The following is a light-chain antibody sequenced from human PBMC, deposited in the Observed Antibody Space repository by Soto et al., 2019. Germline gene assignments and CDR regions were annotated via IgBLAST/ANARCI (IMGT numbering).Light chain of an antibody. V-gene: IGKV3-20*01. CDR2: GAS. CDR3: QQYGSSPET. Sequence: EIVLTQSPGTLSLSAGERATLSCRASQSVSRSYLAWYQQKPGQAPRLLIYGASSRATGIPDRFSGSGSGTDFTLTISRLEPEDFAVYYCQQYGSSPETFGQGTKVEIK. J-gene: IGKJ1*01. CDR1: QSVSRSY.